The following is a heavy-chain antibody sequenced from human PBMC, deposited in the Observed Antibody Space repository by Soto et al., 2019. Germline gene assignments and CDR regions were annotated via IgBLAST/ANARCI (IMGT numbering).Heavy chain of an antibody. CDR2: ISSSGSST. CDR1: GFTFGDYY. D-gene: IGHD6-19*01. CDR3: ARAAHDRPAAGY. Sequence: QVQLVESGGGLVKPGGSLRLSCAASGFTFGDYYMSWIRQAPGKGMEWVSYISSSGSSTYYVDPVRGRFTISRDKAKNSLYLQMDSLGAEDTAVYYCARAAHDRPAAGYWGQGTLVTVSS. V-gene: IGHV3-11*01. J-gene: IGHJ4*02.